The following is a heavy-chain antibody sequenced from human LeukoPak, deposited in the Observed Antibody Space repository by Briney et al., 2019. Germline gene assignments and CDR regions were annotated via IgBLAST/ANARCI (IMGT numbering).Heavy chain of an antibody. CDR1: GFTVSTNY. V-gene: IGHV3-66*01. Sequence: GGSLRLSCAASGFTVSTNYLSWVRQAPGKGLEWVSVIYSGGSTFYADSVKGRFTISRDNSKNTLYLQMSSLRAEDTAVYYCARVQGETLPTNAFDIWGQGTMVTVSS. D-gene: IGHD5-12*01. CDR2: IYSGGST. CDR3: ARVQGETLPTNAFDI. J-gene: IGHJ3*02.